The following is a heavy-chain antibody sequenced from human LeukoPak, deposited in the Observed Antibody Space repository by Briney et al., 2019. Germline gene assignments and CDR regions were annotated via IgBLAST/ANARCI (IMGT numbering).Heavy chain of an antibody. J-gene: IGHJ4*02. D-gene: IGHD6-13*01. V-gene: IGHV5-51*01. CDR1: GYRFTSYW. CDR3: ARGLGYSGSWYFDY. CDR2: IYPGDSDT. Sequence: GESLKISCKGTGYRFTSYWVAWVRPMPGKGLESMGIIYPGDSDTRYSPSFQGQATISADKSISTAYLQWSRLKAADTAMYYCARGLGYSGSWYFDYWGQGTLVTVSS.